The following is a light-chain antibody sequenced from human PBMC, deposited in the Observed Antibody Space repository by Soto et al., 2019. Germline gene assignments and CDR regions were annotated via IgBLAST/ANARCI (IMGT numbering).Light chain of an antibody. J-gene: IGLJ1*01. Sequence: QSVMTHPPSASGSPGQSVAIPCTGTSSDVGGYNYVSWYQQHPGKAPKLMIYEVNKRPSGVPDRFSGSKSGNTASLTVSGLQAEDEADYYCSSYAGSSNVFGTGTKVTVL. V-gene: IGLV2-8*01. CDR2: EVN. CDR1: SSDVGGYNY. CDR3: SSYAGSSNV.